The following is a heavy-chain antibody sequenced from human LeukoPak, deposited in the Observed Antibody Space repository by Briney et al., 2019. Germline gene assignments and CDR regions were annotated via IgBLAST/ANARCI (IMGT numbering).Heavy chain of an antibody. D-gene: IGHD3-22*01. J-gene: IGHJ4*02. V-gene: IGHV3-30*04. CDR3: ARNYFDSSGYNYFDL. Sequence: PGGSLRLSCAASGFIFNTYAMRWVRQAPGKGLEWLAVISYDGNNKYYADSVKGRFTISRDNSKNTVYLQMNRLRVEDTAVYSCARNYFDSSGYNYFDLWGQGTLVTVSS. CDR1: GFIFNTYA. CDR2: ISYDGNNK.